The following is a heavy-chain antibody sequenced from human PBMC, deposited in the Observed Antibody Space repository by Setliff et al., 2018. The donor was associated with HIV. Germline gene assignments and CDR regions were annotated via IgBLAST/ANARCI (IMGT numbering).Heavy chain of an antibody. CDR3: ARDLSPYGSGDPYYYYGMDV. V-gene: IGHV4-31*03. CDR1: GGSISSSGNY. J-gene: IGHJ6*02. D-gene: IGHD3-10*01. Sequence: SETLSLTCTVSGGSISSSGNYWTWIRQRPGKGLEWIGYIYYTGSTYYHPSLKSRVLISVDTSNNLFSLSLRSVTAADTAVYYCARDLSPYGSGDPYYYYGMDVWGQGATVTVSS. CDR2: IYYTGST.